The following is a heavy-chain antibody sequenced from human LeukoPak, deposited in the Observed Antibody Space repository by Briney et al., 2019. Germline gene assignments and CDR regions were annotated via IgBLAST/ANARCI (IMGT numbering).Heavy chain of an antibody. Sequence: GASVKVSCKASGYTFTSYDINWVRQATGQGLEWMGWMNPNSGNTGYAQKFQGRVTITRNTSISTAHMELSSLRSEDAAVYYCARGGHSGYDWFGAFYYYYYMDVWGKGTTVTVSS. V-gene: IGHV1-8*03. CDR2: MNPNSGNT. J-gene: IGHJ6*03. CDR3: ARGGHSGYDWFGAFYYYYYMDV. CDR1: GYTFTSYD. D-gene: IGHD5-12*01.